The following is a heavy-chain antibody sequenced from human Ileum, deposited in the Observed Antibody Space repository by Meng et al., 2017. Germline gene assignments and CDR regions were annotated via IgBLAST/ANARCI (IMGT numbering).Heavy chain of an antibody. CDR1: GGSISSGGYY. CDR2: IYDSEST. J-gene: IGHJ4*02. CDR3: ARGGTAYFDY. V-gene: IGHV4-31*03. D-gene: IGHD1-1*01. Sequence: QVQLQESGPGLVKPSQTLSRTCTVSGGSISSGGYYWSWIRQNPGKGLEWIGYIYDSESTYYNPSLKSRIAISGDTSKNQFSLNLSSVTAADTAVYYCARGGTAYFDYWCQGTLVTVSS.